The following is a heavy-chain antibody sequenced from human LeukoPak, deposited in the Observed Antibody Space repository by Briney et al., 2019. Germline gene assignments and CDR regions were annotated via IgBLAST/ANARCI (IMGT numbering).Heavy chain of an antibody. V-gene: IGHV3-9*01. Sequence: PGGSLRLSCAASGFTLRSYTMNWVRQAPGKGLEWVSGISWNSGSIGYADSVKGRFTISRDNAKNSLYLQMNSLRAEDTALYYCAKDSKGYSSSWDPKFDYWGQGTLVTVSS. CDR1: GFTLRSYT. CDR3: AKDSKGYSSSWDPKFDY. D-gene: IGHD6-13*01. J-gene: IGHJ4*02. CDR2: ISWNSGSI.